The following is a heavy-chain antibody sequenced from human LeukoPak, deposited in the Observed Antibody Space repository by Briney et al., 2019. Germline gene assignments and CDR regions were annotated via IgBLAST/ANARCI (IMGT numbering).Heavy chain of an antibody. J-gene: IGHJ4*02. V-gene: IGHV3-30-3*01. CDR1: GFTFSSYA. CDR2: ISYDGSNK. CDR3: ARDAELRYFDWLLYYGGDYFDY. D-gene: IGHD3-9*01. Sequence: PGGSLRLSCAASGFTFSSYAMHWVRQAPGKGLEWVAVISYDGSNKYYADSVKGRFTISRDSSKNTLYLQMNSLRAEDTAVYYCARDAELRYFDWLLYYGGDYFDYWGQGTLVTVSS.